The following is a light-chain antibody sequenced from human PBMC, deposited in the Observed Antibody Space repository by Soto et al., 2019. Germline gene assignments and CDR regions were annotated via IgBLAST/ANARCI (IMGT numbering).Light chain of an antibody. V-gene: IGLV2-11*01. CDR3: CTYAGSFHQ. J-gene: IGLJ3*02. CDR2: DVT. Sequence: QSALTQPRSVSGSPGQEVTISCTGTNSDVGNYNFVSWYQHHPGKAPKLMIYDVTKRPSGVPDRFSGSKSGNTASLTISGLQPEDEADYYCCTYAGSFHQFGGGTKLTVL. CDR1: NSDVGNYNF.